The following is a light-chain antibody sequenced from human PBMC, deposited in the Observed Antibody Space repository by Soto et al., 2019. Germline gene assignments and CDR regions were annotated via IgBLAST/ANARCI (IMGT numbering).Light chain of an antibody. CDR3: QQSYSTPGT. CDR1: QSISSY. CDR2: AAS. J-gene: IGKJ5*01. Sequence: DIQMTQSPSSLSASVGDRVTITCRASQSISSYLNWYQQKPGKAPKLLIYAASSLQSGVPSRFSGSGSGTDVTLTISSLQPEDFGTYYCQQSYSTPGTFGHGTRLEIK. V-gene: IGKV1-39*01.